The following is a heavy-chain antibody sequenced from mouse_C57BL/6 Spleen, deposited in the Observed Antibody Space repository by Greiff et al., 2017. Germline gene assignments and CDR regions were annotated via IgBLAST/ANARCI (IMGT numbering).Heavy chain of an antibody. CDR1: GYSFTGYY. CDR2: INPSTGGT. Sequence: EVQLQQSGPELVKPGASVKISCKASGYSFTGYYMNWVKQSPEKSLEWIGEINPSTGGTTYNQKFKAKATLTVDNSSSTAYIQLKSLTSEDSAVYSCARSPLYYYGSSWYFDVWGTGTTVTVAS. D-gene: IGHD1-1*01. CDR3: ARSPLYYYGSSWYFDV. J-gene: IGHJ1*03. V-gene: IGHV1-42*01.